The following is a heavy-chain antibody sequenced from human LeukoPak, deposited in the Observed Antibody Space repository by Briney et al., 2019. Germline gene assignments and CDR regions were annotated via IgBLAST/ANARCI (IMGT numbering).Heavy chain of an antibody. CDR3: ARQPPFSSSWYYGWFDP. D-gene: IGHD6-13*01. J-gene: IGHJ5*02. CDR2: IYYSGST. Sequence: SETLSLTCTVSGGSISSSSYYWGWIRQPPGKGLEWIGSIYYSGSTYYNPSLKSRVTISVDTSKNQFSLKLSSVTAADTAVYYCARQPPFSSSWYYGWFDPWGQGTLVTVSS. V-gene: IGHV4-39*01. CDR1: GGSISSSSYY.